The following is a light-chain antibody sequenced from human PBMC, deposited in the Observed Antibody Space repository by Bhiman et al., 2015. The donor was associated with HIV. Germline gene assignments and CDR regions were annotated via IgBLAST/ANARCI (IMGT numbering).Light chain of an antibody. CDR1: GSDVGGYNY. CDR2: DVS. Sequence: QSALTQPASVSGSPGQSITISCTGSGSDVGGYNYVSWYQQHPGKAPKLMIYDVSKRPSGVSNRFSGSKSGNTASLTISGLQAEDEADYYCSSYTSSSTYVFGTGTKVTV. J-gene: IGLJ1*01. CDR3: SSYTSSSTYV. V-gene: IGLV2-14*03.